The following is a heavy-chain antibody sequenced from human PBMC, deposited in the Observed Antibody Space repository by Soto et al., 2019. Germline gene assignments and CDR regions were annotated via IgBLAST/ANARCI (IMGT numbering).Heavy chain of an antibody. D-gene: IGHD6-13*01. CDR1: GYPFRSYG. J-gene: IGHJ5*02. Sequence: ASVKVSCKASGYPFRSYGINWLRQAPGQGLEWMGWISVYNGNTQYAQNLQGRVTATTDTSTNTAYMELTSLRSDDTAVYYCARDRRLGAGVWFDPWGQGTPVTVSS. V-gene: IGHV1-18*01. CDR2: ISVYNGNT. CDR3: ARDRRLGAGVWFDP.